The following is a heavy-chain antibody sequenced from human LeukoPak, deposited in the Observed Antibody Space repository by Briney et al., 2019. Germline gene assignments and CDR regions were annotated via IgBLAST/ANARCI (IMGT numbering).Heavy chain of an antibody. J-gene: IGHJ4*02. CDR1: GFTFSSYE. D-gene: IGHD6-13*01. V-gene: IGHV3-48*03. CDR2: ISSSGSII. CDR3: ARGLMMAVAGRGEFHY. Sequence: GGSLRLSCVASGFTFSSYEVNWVRQAPGKGLECVSYISSSGSIIYYADSVKGRFTLSRDNAKNSLYLQMNSLRAEDTAVYYCARGLMMAVAGRGEFHYWGQGTLVTVSS.